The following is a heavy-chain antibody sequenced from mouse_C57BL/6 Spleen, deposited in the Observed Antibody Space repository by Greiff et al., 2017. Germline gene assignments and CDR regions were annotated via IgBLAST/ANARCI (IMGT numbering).Heavy chain of an antibody. V-gene: IGHV1-82*01. D-gene: IGHD1-1*01. CDR3: ARRDYGSSYVFAY. CDR1: GYAFSSSW. CDR2: IYPGDGDT. Sequence: QVQLQQSGPELVKPGASVKISCKASGYAFSSSWMNWVKQRPGKGLEWIGRIYPGDGDTNYNGKFKGKATLTADKSSSTAYMQLSSLTSEDSAVYFCARRDYGSSYVFAYWGQATLVTVSA. J-gene: IGHJ3*01.